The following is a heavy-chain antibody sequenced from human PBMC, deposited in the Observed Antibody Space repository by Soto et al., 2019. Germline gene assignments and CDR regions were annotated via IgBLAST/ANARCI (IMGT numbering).Heavy chain of an antibody. CDR3: ARRGRGYSYGYDYYYGMDV. V-gene: IGHV5-51*01. Sequence: PXESQNLSCNGSGDSFTNYWSGWVLQIPWKGLAWMGIIYPGDSDSIYSPSFQGQVTISADKSISTAYLQWSSLKASDTAMYYCARRGRGYSYGYDYYYGMDVWGQGTTVTVSS. CDR2: IYPGDSDS. D-gene: IGHD5-18*01. CDR1: GDSFTNYW. J-gene: IGHJ6*02.